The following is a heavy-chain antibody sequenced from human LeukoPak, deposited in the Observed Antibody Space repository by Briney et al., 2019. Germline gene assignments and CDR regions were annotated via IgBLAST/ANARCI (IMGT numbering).Heavy chain of an antibody. J-gene: IGHJ4*02. CDR2: IIPVFGTA. V-gene: IGHV1-69*13. D-gene: IGHD3-22*01. CDR1: GGTFSSYA. Sequence: GASVKVSCKASGGTFSSYAISWVRQAPGQGLEWMGGIIPVFGTANYAQKFQGRVTITADESTSTAYMELSSLRSEDTAVYYCARVSRVHYYDSSGYPPDFDYWGQGTLVTVSS. CDR3: ARVSRVHYYDSSGYPPDFDY.